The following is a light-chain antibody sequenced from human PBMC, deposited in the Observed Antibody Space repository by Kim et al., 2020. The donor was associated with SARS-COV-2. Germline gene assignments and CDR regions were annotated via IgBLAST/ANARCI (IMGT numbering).Light chain of an antibody. CDR1: QSIGSW. J-gene: IGKJ2*01. CDR3: QRYNDYQYT. V-gene: IGKV1-5*03. CDR2: KAS. Sequence: SASVGDGVTITGRASQSIGSWLAWYQQRPGKAPKHLIYKASSVESGVPSRFSGSGSGTEFTLTIASLQPDDFAVYYCQRYNDYQYTFGEGTKLEI.